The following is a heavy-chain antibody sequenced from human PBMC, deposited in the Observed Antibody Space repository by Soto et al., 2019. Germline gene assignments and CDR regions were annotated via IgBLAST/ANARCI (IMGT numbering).Heavy chain of an antibody. CDR3: AKGESSVSASYFDP. V-gene: IGHV3-23*01. CDR2: ITSSGGT. D-gene: IGHD3-22*01. J-gene: IGHJ5*02. CDR1: GFTFYNYA. Sequence: DVQLLESGGDLAQPGGSLRLSCEASGFTFYNYAMAWVRQAPGRGLEWVSGITSSGGTYYADAVKGRFTISRDNSENTLYLQMNSLRVEDTAVYYCAKGESSVSASYFDPWGQGTLVTVSS.